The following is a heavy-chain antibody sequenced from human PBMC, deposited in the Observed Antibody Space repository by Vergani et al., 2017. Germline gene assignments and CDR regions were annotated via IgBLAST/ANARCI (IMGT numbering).Heavy chain of an antibody. J-gene: IGHJ6*02. CDR2: IIPIFGTA. CDR3: ARGRLSGPKLSPYYYYGMDV. Sequence: QVQLVQSGAEVKKPGSSVKVSCKASGGTFSSYAISWVRQAPGQGLEWMGGIIPIFGTANYAQKFQGRVTITADESTSTAYMELSSLRSEDTAVYYCARGRLSGPKLSPYYYYGMDVWGQGTTVTVSS. CDR1: GGTFSSYA. V-gene: IGHV1-69*01. D-gene: IGHD3-3*01.